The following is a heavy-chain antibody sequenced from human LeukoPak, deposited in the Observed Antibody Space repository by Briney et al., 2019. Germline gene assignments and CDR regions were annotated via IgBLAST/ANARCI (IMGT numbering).Heavy chain of an antibody. CDR2: ISGSGAST. CDR1: GFTFSSYA. V-gene: IGHV3-23*01. CDR3: AKEHNYGLDYFDS. Sequence: GGSLRLSCAASGFTFSSYAMSWVRQAPGKGLEWVSGISGSGASTYYADSEKGRFTISRDNSKNTVYLQMNSLRAEDTAIYYCAKEHNYGLDYFDSWGQGTLVTVSS. J-gene: IGHJ4*02. D-gene: IGHD5-18*01.